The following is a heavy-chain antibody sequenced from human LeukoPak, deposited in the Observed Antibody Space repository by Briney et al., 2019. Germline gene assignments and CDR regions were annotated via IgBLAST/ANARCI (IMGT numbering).Heavy chain of an antibody. D-gene: IGHD6-19*01. CDR3: AKDRGRAVAGSEFDY. CDR1: GFTFSNYG. V-gene: IGHV3-23*01. Sequence: PGGSLRLSCAASGFTFSNYGMNWVRQAPGKGLEWVSAISGSGHNTYYADSVKGRFTISRDNSKNTLFLQMNSLRAEDTAVYYCAKDRGRAVAGSEFDYWGQGTLVTVSS. CDR2: ISGSGHNT. J-gene: IGHJ4*02.